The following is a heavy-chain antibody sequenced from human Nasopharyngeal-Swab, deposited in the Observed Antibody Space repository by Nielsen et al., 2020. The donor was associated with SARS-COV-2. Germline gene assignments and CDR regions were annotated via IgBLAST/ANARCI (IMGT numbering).Heavy chain of an antibody. J-gene: IGHJ5*02. D-gene: IGHD2-2*01. CDR2: ISGSGDGI. CDR1: GFTFSNYV. Sequence: ETLSLTCAASGFTFSNYVMNWVRQAPGKGLEWVSGISGSGDGIYYADSVRGRFTISRDNSKNTLYLQMNSLRAEDTAVYYCAKRGVPAWDWFDPWGLGTLVAVSS. CDR3: AKRGVPAWDWFDP. V-gene: IGHV3-23*01.